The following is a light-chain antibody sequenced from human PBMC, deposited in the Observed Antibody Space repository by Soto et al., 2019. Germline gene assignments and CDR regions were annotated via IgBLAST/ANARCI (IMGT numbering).Light chain of an antibody. Sequence: EIVLTQSPGTLSLSPGERATLSCRASQSVSSSYLAWYQQKPGQAPRLLIYGASRRATGIPDRFSGSGSGTDFTLTISRLEPEDSAVYYCQQCGSSPITFGQGTRLEIK. V-gene: IGKV3-20*01. CDR3: QQCGSSPIT. J-gene: IGKJ5*01. CDR1: QSVSSSY. CDR2: GAS.